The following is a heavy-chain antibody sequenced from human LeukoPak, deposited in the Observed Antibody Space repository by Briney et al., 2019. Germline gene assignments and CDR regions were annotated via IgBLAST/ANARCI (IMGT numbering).Heavy chain of an antibody. CDR1: GGSISSYF. Sequence: PSETLSLTCTVSGGSISSYFWSWIRQPPGKGLEWIGYIYHSGSTYYNPSLKSRVTISVDRSKNQFSLKLSSVTAADTAVYYCAGTGTYYYDSSGYYNDAFDIWGQGTMVTVSS. V-gene: IGHV4-59*04. CDR3: AGTGTYYYDSSGYYNDAFDI. CDR2: IYHSGST. J-gene: IGHJ3*02. D-gene: IGHD3-22*01.